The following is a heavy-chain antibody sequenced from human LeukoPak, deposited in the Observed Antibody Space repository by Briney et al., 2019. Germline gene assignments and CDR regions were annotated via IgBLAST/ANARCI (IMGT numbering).Heavy chain of an antibody. D-gene: IGHD6-13*01. CDR2: ISGSGGST. Sequence: PGGPLRLSCAASGFTSSSYAMSWVRQAPGKGLEWVSAISGSGGSTYYADSVKGRFTISRDNSKNTLYLQMNSLRAEDTAVYYCAKPRGYSSSWYNHYFDYWGQGTLVTVSS. J-gene: IGHJ4*02. CDR3: AKPRGYSSSWYNHYFDY. V-gene: IGHV3-23*01. CDR1: GFTSSSYA.